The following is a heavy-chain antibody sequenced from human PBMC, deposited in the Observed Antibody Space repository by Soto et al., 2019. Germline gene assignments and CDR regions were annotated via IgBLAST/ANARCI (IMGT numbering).Heavy chain of an antibody. Sequence: QVQLVQSGAEVQKPGSSVKVTCKASGGTFSTSTLSWVRQAPGQGPEWMGGIIPMFEPANYAQKFQGRVTIPADESTKPGYMELSSLRSEDTAVYYCASGVDFDYLGQGTLVTVSS. V-gene: IGHV1-69*01. J-gene: IGHJ4*02. CDR1: GGTFSTST. CDR2: IIPMFEPA. D-gene: IGHD2-15*01. CDR3: ASGVDFDY.